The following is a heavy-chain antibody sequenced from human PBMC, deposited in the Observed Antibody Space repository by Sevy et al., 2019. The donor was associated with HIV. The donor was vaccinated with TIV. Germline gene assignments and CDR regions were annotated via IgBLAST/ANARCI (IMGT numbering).Heavy chain of an antibody. CDR1: GFTFNTYP. V-gene: IGHV3-30*04. D-gene: IGHD3-22*01. Sequence: GWSLRLSCVVSGFTFNTYPLHWVRQAPGKGLEWVAVVSDNGSTKYYADSVKGRFTISRDNSKNTLYLQMNSLRADDTAIYYCARPGITSGYLYYFDYWGQGTLVTVSS. J-gene: IGHJ4*02. CDR3: ARPGITSGYLYYFDY. CDR2: VSDNGSTK.